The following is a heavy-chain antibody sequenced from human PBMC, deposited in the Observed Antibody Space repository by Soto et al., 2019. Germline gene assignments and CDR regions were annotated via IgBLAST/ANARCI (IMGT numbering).Heavy chain of an antibody. CDR1: GGSIIAYY. D-gene: IGHD1-26*01. V-gene: IGHV4-4*07. Sequence: SETLSLTCTVSGGSIIAYYWSWVRQPAGKGLEWIGRIFTTGSTNYNPSLKSRVTMSVDTSKNHFSLQLSSVNAADTAVYFCARDLGTGGMDVSGQGTTVTVYS. CDR2: IFTTGST. J-gene: IGHJ6*02. CDR3: ARDLGTGGMDV.